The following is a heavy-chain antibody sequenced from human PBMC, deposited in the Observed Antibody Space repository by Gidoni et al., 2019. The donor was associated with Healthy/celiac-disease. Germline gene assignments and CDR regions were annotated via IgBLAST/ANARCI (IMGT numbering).Heavy chain of an antibody. CDR3: ARGTIFGVVIHYYYYGMDV. D-gene: IGHD3-3*01. J-gene: IGHJ6*02. CDR2: IIPIFGTA. Sequence: QVQLVQSGAEVKKPGSSVKVSCTASGGTFSSYAISWVRQAPGQGLEWMGGIIPIFGTANYAQKFQGRVTITADESTSTAYMELSSLRSEDTAVYYCARGTIFGVVIHYYYYGMDVWGQGTTVTVSS. V-gene: IGHV1-69*01. CDR1: GGTFSSYA.